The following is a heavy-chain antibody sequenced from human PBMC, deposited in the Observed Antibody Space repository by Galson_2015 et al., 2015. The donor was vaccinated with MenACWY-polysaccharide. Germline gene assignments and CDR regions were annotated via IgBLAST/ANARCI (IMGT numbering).Heavy chain of an antibody. CDR2: IGSKPNNYAT. J-gene: IGHJ4*02. V-gene: IGHV3-73*01. D-gene: IGHD3-16*01. CDR1: GFIFSDST. CDR3: TMGGLGDFDY. Sequence: SLRLSCAGSGFIFSDSTLEWVRQTSGKGLEWIGRIGSKPNNYATTCAASVKGRFAVSRDDSKNTAYLQLNSLKTEDTAVYYCTMGGLGDFDYWGQGTLVTVSS.